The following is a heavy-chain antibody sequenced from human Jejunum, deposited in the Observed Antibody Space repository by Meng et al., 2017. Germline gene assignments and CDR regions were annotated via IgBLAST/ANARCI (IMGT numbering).Heavy chain of an antibody. CDR3: ARGVGDIRFGFDY. Sequence: VHLCESGPGLVNPSGPLSLTCEVSGDSISSTSWGDWRRQPPGKGLGWIGEIYNSGRSNFIPYLKSRVSISLDESKNQFSLTLNSVTAADTAVYYCARGVGDIRFGFDYWGQGILVTVSS. D-gene: IGHD3-16*01. J-gene: IGHJ4*02. V-gene: IGHV4-4*02. CDR2: IYNSGRS. CDR1: GDSISSTSW.